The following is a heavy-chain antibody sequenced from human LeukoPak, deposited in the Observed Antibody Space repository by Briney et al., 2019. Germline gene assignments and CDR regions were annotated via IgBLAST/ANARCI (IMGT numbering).Heavy chain of an antibody. V-gene: IGHV3-30*03. J-gene: IGHJ6*02. Sequence: GGSLRLSCAASGFTFSSYGMHWVRQAPGKGLEWVAVISYDGSNKYYADSVKGRFTISRDNSKNTLYLQMNSLRAEDTAVYYCARDLGFLEWAYYYGMDVWGQGTTVTVSS. CDR2: ISYDGSNK. D-gene: IGHD3-3*01. CDR1: GFTFSSYG. CDR3: ARDLGFLEWAYYYGMDV.